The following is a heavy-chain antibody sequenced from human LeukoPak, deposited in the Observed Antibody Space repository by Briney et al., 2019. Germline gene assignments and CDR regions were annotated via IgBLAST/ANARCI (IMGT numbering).Heavy chain of an antibody. V-gene: IGHV1-69*13. J-gene: IGHJ3*02. CDR3: ARVEGSGWYGDAFDI. Sequence: ASVKVSCKASGGTFSSYAISWVRQAPGQGLEWMGGIIPIFGTANYAQKFQGRVTITADESTRTAYMELSSLRSEDTAVYYCARVEGSGWYGDAFDIWGQGTMVTVSS. CDR1: GGTFSSYA. CDR2: IIPIFGTA. D-gene: IGHD6-19*01.